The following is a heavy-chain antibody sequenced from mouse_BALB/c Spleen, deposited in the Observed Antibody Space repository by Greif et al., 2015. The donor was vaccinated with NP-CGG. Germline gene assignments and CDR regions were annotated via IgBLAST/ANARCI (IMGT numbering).Heavy chain of an antibody. V-gene: IGHV14-3*02. J-gene: IGHJ2*01. Sequence: EVQRVESGAELVKPGASVKLSCTASGFNIKENFMHWVKERPEQGLEWIGRIVPANGNTRYDSNFQGKATITADTSSNTAYLQLSSLTSEDTAVYYGASYVYGYYFYYWGQGTTLTVSS. CDR2: IVPANGNT. CDR1: GFNIKENF. CDR3: ASYVYGYYFYY. D-gene: IGHD2-2*01.